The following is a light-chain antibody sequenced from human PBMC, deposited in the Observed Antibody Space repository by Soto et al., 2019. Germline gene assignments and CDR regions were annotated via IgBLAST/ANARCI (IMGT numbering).Light chain of an antibody. Sequence: EIVLTQSPGTLSLSPGERATLSCRASQSVISTYLAWYQQKPGQAPRLIIYGASSRATGIPDRFGGSGSGTDFTLTISRLEPEDFAVYYCQKYGSLTSSTFGQGTKVEIK. J-gene: IGKJ1*01. V-gene: IGKV3-20*01. CDR2: GAS. CDR3: QKYGSLTSST. CDR1: QSVISTY.